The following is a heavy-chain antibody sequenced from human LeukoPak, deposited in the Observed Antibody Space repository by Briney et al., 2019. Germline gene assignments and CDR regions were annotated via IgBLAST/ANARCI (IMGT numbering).Heavy chain of an antibody. J-gene: IGHJ4*02. Sequence: ASVKVFCKASGYTFTGYYMHRVRQAPGQGLEWMGWINPNSGGTNYAQKFQGRVTMTRDTSISTAYMELSRLRSDDTAVYYCARAPLSMIVVVIPLRGPLDYWGQGTLVTVSS. V-gene: IGHV1-2*02. D-gene: IGHD3-22*01. CDR3: ARAPLSMIVVVIPLRGPLDY. CDR1: GYTFTGYY. CDR2: INPNSGGT.